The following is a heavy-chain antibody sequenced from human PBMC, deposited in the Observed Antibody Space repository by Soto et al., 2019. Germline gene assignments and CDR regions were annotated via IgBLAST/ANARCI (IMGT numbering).Heavy chain of an antibody. Sequence: ASVNVSCKSSGYTFTIYGISWLRQATGQGLEWMGWISAYNGNTNYAQKLQGRVTMTTDTSTSTAYMELRSLRSDDTAVYYCARDPYCSGGSCPRWFDPWGQGTLVTVSS. CDR1: GYTFTIYG. J-gene: IGHJ5*02. CDR2: ISAYNGNT. CDR3: ARDPYCSGGSCPRWFDP. V-gene: IGHV1-18*04. D-gene: IGHD2-15*01.